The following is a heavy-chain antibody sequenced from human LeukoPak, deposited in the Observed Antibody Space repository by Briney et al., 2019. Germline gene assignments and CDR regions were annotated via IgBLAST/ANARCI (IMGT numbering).Heavy chain of an antibody. Sequence: PGGSLRLSCAASGFTFSSYNMNWVRQAPGKGLERVSSISTRGSYIYYADSLKGRFTISRDNAKNSLYLQMNSLRAEDTAVYYRARAEVLLWFGESPGAEYFQHWGQGTLVTVSS. D-gene: IGHD3-10*01. CDR2: ISTRGSYI. V-gene: IGHV3-21*01. J-gene: IGHJ1*01. CDR3: ARAEVLLWFGESPGAEYFQH. CDR1: GFTFSSYN.